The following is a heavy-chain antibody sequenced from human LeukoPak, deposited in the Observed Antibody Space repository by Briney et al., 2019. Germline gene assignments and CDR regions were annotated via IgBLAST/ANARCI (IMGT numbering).Heavy chain of an antibody. V-gene: IGHV3-30*01. CDR2: ISYDGSNK. J-gene: IGHJ4*02. Sequence: GGSLGCSCAASGFTFSSYAMHWVRQAPGKGLEWVAVISYDGSNKYYADSVKGRFTISRDNSKNTLYLQMNSLRAEDTSVYYCASGSSSSWYGCDYWGQGTLVTVSP. CDR3: ASGSSSSWYGCDY. D-gene: IGHD6-13*01. CDR1: GFTFSSYA.